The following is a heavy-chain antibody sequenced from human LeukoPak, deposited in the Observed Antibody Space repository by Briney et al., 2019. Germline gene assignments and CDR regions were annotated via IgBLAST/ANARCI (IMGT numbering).Heavy chain of an antibody. CDR2: IRYDGSNK. V-gene: IGHV3-30*02. J-gene: IGHJ4*02. CDR3: AEGREIVGALYYFDY. D-gene: IGHD1-26*01. CDR1: GFTFSSYG. Sequence: PGGSLRLSCAASGFTFSSYGMHWVRQAPGKGLEWVAFIRYDGSNKYYADSVKGRFTISRDNSKNTLYLQMNSLRAEDTAVYYCAEGREIVGALYYFDYWGQGTLVTVSS.